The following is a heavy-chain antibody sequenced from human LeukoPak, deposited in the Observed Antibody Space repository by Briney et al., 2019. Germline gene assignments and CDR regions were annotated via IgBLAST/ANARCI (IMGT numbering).Heavy chain of an antibody. CDR2: ISGSGGST. J-gene: IGHJ4*02. CDR1: GFTFSSYA. V-gene: IGHV3-23*01. D-gene: IGHD2-2*01. CDR3: ANRPSYCSSTSCSAY. Sequence: GGSLRLSCAASGFTFSSYAMSWVRQAPGKGLEWVSAISGSGGSTYYADSVKGRFTISRDNSKSTLYLQMNSLRAEDTAVYYCANRPSYCSSTSCSAYWGQGTLVTVSS.